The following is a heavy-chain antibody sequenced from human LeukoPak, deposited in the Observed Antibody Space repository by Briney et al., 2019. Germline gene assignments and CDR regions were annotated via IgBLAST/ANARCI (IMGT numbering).Heavy chain of an antibody. J-gene: IGHJ4*02. CDR2: INHSGST. Sequence: SETLSLTCAVYGGSFSGYYWSWIRRPPGKGLEWIGEINHSGSTSYNPSLKSRVTIPVDTSKNQFSLKLSSVTAADTAVYYCARGRPWYSSSWYPFDYWGQGTLVTVSS. D-gene: IGHD6-13*01. CDR3: ARGRPWYSSSWYPFDY. CDR1: GGSFSGYY. V-gene: IGHV4-34*01.